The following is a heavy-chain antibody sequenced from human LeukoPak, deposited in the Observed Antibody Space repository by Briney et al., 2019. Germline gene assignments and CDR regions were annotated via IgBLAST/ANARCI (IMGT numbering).Heavy chain of an antibody. J-gene: IGHJ4*02. D-gene: IGHD6-19*01. Sequence: PGRSLRLSCAASGFIFSIYGMHWVRQAPGKGLEWVAVISYDGSNKYYADSVKGRFTISRDNSKNTLYLQMNSLRGEDTAVYYCAKDPGVQWRLPYYFDYWGQGTLVTVSS. CDR2: ISYDGSNK. CDR3: AKDPGVQWRLPYYFDY. CDR1: GFIFSIYG. V-gene: IGHV3-30*18.